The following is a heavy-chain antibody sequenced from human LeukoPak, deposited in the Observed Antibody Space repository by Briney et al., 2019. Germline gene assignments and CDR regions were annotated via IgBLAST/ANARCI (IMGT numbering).Heavy chain of an antibody. CDR1: GFTFSSYG. CDR2: ISYDGSNK. J-gene: IGHJ4*02. V-gene: IGHV3-30*03. Sequence: GGSLRLSCAASGFTFSSYGMHWVRQAPGKGLEWVAVISYDGSNKYYADFVKGRFTISRDNAKNSLYLQMNSLRAEDTAVYYCARQSVGLGYYFDYWGQGTLVTVSS. D-gene: IGHD1-26*01. CDR3: ARQSVGLGYYFDY.